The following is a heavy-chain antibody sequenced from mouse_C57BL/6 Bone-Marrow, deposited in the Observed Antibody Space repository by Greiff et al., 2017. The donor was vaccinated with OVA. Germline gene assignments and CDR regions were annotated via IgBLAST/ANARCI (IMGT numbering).Heavy chain of an antibody. Sequence: VQLQQPGAELVMPGASVKLSCKASGYTFTSYWMHWVKQRPGQGLEWIGEIDPSDSYPNYNQKFKGKSPLTVDKSSSTAYMQLSSLTSEDSAVYYCARGGYGTSYWYFDVWGTGTTVTVSS. D-gene: IGHD2-1*01. CDR2: IDPSDSYP. V-gene: IGHV1-69*01. CDR1: GYTFTSYW. CDR3: ARGGYGTSYWYFDV. J-gene: IGHJ1*03.